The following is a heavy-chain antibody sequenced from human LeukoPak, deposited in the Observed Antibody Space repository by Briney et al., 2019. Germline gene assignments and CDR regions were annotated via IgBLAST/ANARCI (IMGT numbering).Heavy chain of an antibody. J-gene: IGHJ4*02. CDR1: GFTFSNYG. D-gene: IGHD4-17*01. V-gene: IGHV3-23*01. CDR3: AKGGYDYAEYVDY. CDR2: ISFSGVNT. Sequence: GGSLRLSCVASGFTFSNYGMSWVRQAPGKGPEWVSRISFSGVNTYYADSVRGRFTISRDKSKNTLYLQMNSLRAEDTAEYYCAKGGYDYAEYVDYWGQGTLVTVSS.